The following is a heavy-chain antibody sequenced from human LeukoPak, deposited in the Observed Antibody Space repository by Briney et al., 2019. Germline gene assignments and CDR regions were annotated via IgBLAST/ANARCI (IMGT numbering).Heavy chain of an antibody. CDR2: ISAYNGNT. D-gene: IGHD1-26*01. J-gene: IGHJ4*02. V-gene: IGHV1-18*01. CDR3: ARWRRSGDYFDY. CDR1: GYTFTSYG. Sequence: EASVKVSCKASGYTFTSYGISWVRQAPGQGLEWMGWISAYNGNTNYAQKLQGRVTMTTDTSTSTAYMELRSLRSDDTAVYYRARWRRSGDYFDYWGQGTLVTVSS.